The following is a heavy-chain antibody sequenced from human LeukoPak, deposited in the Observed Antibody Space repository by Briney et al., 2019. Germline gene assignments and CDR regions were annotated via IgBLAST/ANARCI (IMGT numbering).Heavy chain of an antibody. Sequence: KSSETLSLTCTVSGGSISSYYWTWIRQPPGKGLEWIGYIYYSGSTDYNPSLKSRVTISVDTSKNQFSLKLSSVTAADTAVYYCARDLDYYDSTWFDPGGQGTLVTVSS. CDR1: GGSISSYY. D-gene: IGHD3-22*01. CDR3: ARDLDYYDSTWFDP. CDR2: IYYSGST. J-gene: IGHJ5*02. V-gene: IGHV4-59*01.